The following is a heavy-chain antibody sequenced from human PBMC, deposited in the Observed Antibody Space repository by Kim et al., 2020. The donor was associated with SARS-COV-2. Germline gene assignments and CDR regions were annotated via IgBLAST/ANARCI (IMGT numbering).Heavy chain of an antibody. Sequence: GGSLRLSCAASGFTFSSYDMHWVRQATGKGLEWVSAIGTAGDPYYPGSVKGRFTISRENAKNSLYLQLNSLRAGDTAVYYCARGLTYYYGSGSQIGPYWYFDRWGRGTLVTVSS. CDR2: IGTAGDP. V-gene: IGHV3-13*05. J-gene: IGHJ2*01. CDR3: ARGLTYYYGSGSQIGPYWYFDR. D-gene: IGHD3-10*01. CDR1: GFTFSSYD.